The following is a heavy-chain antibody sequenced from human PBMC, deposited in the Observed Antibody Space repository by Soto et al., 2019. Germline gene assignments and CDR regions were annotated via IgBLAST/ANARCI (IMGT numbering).Heavy chain of an antibody. V-gene: IGHV1-69*13. Sequence: GASVKVSCKASGGTFSSYAISWVRQAPGQGLEWMGGIIPIFGTANYAQKFQGRVTITADESTSTAYMELSSLRSEDTAVYYCARDGPGRDGYYTLSYYYYGMDVWGQGTTVTVSS. CDR3: ARDGPGRDGYYTLSYYYYGMDV. D-gene: IGHD3-3*01. CDR2: IIPIFGTA. J-gene: IGHJ6*02. CDR1: GGTFSSYA.